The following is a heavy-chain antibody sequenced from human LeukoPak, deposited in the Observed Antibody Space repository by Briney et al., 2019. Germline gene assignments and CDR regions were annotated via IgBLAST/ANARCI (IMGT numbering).Heavy chain of an antibody. V-gene: IGHV3-23*01. D-gene: IGHD5-24*01. CDR3: AKSMAGYNYPLDY. CDR2: ISGSGDRT. CDR1: GFTFSSSA. Sequence: GGSLRLSCAASGFTFSSSAMSWVRQAPGKGLEWVSTISGSGDRTYYADSVKGRFTISRDNSKNTLYLQMNSLRAEDTAVYYCAKSMAGYNYPLDYWGQGTLVTVSS. J-gene: IGHJ4*02.